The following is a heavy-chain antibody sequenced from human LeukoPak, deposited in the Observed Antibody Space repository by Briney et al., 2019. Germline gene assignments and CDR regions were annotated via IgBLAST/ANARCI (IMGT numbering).Heavy chain of an antibody. Sequence: GSLRLSCAASGFTFSSYAMSWIRQPPGKGLEWLGYMHYSGTTNYNPALKSRVTISVDTSKNQFSLKLSSVTAADTAVYYCAATDIAAAGTWLDPWGQGTLVTVSS. J-gene: IGHJ5*02. CDR1: GFTFSSYA. CDR3: AATDIAAAGTWLDP. V-gene: IGHV4-59*01. D-gene: IGHD6-13*01. CDR2: MHYSGTT.